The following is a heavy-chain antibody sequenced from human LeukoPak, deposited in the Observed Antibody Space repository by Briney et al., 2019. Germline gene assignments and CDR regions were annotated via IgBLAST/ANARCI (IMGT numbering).Heavy chain of an antibody. J-gene: IGHJ4*02. CDR3: ARDRLLGDGYNDYFDY. CDR2: INPSGGTT. V-gene: IGHV1-46*01. CDR1: EYSFTSYY. Sequence: ASVKVSCKASEYSFTSYYIHWVRQAPGQGLEWMGVINPSGGTTSYAQKFQGRVTMTRDTSTSTVYMELSSLRSEDTAVYYCARDRLLGDGYNDYFDYWGQGTLVTVSS. D-gene: IGHD5-24*01.